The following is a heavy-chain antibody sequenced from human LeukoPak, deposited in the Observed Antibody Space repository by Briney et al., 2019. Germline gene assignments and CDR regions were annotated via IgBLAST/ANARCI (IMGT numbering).Heavy chain of an antibody. D-gene: IGHD3-9*01. V-gene: IGHV4-59*01. CDR2: IYYSGST. CDR1: GGSISSYY. J-gene: IGHJ4*02. CDR3: ARGGLLLYLPRPYYFDY. Sequence: PSETLSLTCTVSGGSISSYYWSWIRQPPGKGLEWIGYIYYSGSTNYNPSLKSRVTISVDTSKNQFSLKLSSVTAADTAVYYCARGGLLLYLPRPYYFDYWGQGTLVTVSS.